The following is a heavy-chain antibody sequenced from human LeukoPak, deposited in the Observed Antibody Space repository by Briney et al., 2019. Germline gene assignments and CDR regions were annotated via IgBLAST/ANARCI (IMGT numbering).Heavy chain of an antibody. CDR2: ISSSSSYI. Sequence: PGGSLRLSCAASGFTFSSYSMNWVRQAPGKGLEWVSSISSSSSYIYYADSVKGRFTISRDNAKNSLYLQMNSLRAEDTAVYYCARALRSTSLVAGFFYAFDIWGQGTMVTVSS. V-gene: IGHV3-21*01. D-gene: IGHD6-19*01. CDR3: ARALRSTSLVAGFFYAFDI. CDR1: GFTFSSYS. J-gene: IGHJ3*02.